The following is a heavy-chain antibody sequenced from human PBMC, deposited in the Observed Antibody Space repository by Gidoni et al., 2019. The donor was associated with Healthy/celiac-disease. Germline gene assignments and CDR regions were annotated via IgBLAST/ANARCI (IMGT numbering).Heavy chain of an antibody. CDR3: ARDPSGYSYGYWHY. D-gene: IGHD5-18*01. CDR2: ISSSSSYI. Sequence: EVQLVESGGGLVKHGGSLRLTCAAAGFTFSSYSMNWVRQAPGKGLGWVSSISSSSSYIYYADSVKGRFTISRDNAKNSLYLQMNSLRAEDTAVYYCARDPSGYSYGYWHYWGQGTLVTVSS. J-gene: IGHJ4*02. CDR1: GFTFSSYS. V-gene: IGHV3-21*01.